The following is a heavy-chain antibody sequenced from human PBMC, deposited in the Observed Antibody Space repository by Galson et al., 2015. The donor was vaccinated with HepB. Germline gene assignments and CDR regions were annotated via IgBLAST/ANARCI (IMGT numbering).Heavy chain of an antibody. D-gene: IGHD1-1*01. V-gene: IGHV1-2*06. CDR3: GRERIGSTYNFAMDV. CDR1: GYTFSGYY. Sequence: SVKVSCKASGYTFSGYYIHWVRQAPGQGLEWMGRIYPRNGGTNYSQKFQGRVTMTRDTSITTAYMELSGLTSDDTAVYYCGRERIGSTYNFAMDVWGQGTTVIVSS. CDR2: IYPRNGGT. J-gene: IGHJ6*02.